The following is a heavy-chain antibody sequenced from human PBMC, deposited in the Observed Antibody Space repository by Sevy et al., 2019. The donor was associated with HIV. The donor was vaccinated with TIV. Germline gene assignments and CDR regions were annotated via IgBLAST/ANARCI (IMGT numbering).Heavy chain of an antibody. Sequence: ASVKVSCKASGYTFTSYGITWVRQAPGQGLEWMGWINPKNGNTKYAQKFQGRLTMTTDTSTSTVYMELRSLRSDDTAIYYCARTYCTNGVCYYYYRMDVWGQGTTVTVSS. CDR1: GYTFTSYG. J-gene: IGHJ6*02. CDR2: INPKNGNT. CDR3: ARTYCTNGVCYYYYRMDV. V-gene: IGHV1-18*04. D-gene: IGHD2-8*01.